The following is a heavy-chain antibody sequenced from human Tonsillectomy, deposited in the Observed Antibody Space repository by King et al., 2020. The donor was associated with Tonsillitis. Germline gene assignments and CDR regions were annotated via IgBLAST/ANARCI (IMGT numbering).Heavy chain of an antibody. J-gene: IGHJ4*02. Sequence: QLVQSGAEVKQPGSSVKVSCKASGGTFSSYSISWVRQAPGQGLEWMGGIIPVFGTANYAQKFQGRVTITADESTSTDYMQLSSLRSEDTAVYYCARTSGSGSYYNAGGFDYWGQGTLVTVSS. CDR2: IIPVFGTA. CDR1: GGTFSSYS. CDR3: ARTSGSGSYYNAGGFDY. D-gene: IGHD3-10*01. V-gene: IGHV1-69*12.